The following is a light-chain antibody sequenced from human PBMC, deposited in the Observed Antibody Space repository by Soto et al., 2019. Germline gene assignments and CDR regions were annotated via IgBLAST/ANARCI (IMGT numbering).Light chain of an antibody. CDR2: RNI. V-gene: IGLV1-47*01. J-gene: IGLJ2*01. Sequence: QSVLTQPPSASGTPGQRVTISCSGSGSNIGSNAVCWYQHLPGTAPKLLIFRNIHRPSGVPDRFSGSKSGTSASLAISGLRSEDEGDYYCAAWDDSLSGPVFGGGTKLTVL. CDR1: GSNIGSNA. CDR3: AAWDDSLSGPV.